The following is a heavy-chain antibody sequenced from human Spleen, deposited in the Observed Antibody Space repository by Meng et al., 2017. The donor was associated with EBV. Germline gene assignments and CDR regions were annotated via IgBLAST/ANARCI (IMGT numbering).Heavy chain of an antibody. J-gene: IGHJ4*02. Sequence: QVQLVPSGAEVKKPGASVKVSCKASGYTSTNCYMHWVRQAPGQGLEWMGMINATGGTTNYAQNCQGRVTMTRDMSTRTLYMELSSLRSEDTAVYYCVRAPPYYDFWSDNWGQGTLVTVSS. CDR3: VRAPPYYDFWSDN. V-gene: IGHV1-46*01. CDR1: GYTSTNCY. D-gene: IGHD3-3*01. CDR2: INATGGTT.